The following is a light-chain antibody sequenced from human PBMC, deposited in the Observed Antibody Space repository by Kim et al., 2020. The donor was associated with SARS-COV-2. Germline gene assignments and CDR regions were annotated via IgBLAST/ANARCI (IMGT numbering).Light chain of an antibody. Sequence: SSELTQDPAVSVALGQTVRITCQGDSLRSYYASWYQQKPGQAPVLVIYGKNNRPSGIPDRFSGSSSGNPASLTITGAQAEDEAAYYCNSRDSSGHRVVFG. CDR1: SLRSYY. V-gene: IGLV3-19*01. J-gene: IGLJ2*01. CDR2: GKN. CDR3: NSRDSSGHRVV.